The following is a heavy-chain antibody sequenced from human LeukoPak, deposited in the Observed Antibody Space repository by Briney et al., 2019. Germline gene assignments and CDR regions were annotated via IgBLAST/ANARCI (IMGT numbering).Heavy chain of an antibody. CDR1: GGSISSGGYY. CDR3: ARGSSGWLFDY. V-gene: IGHV4-31*03. Sequence: SETLSLTCTVSGGSISSGGYYWSWIRQHPGKGLEWIGYIYYSGSTYYNPSLKSRVTISVDTSKNQFSLKLSSVTAADTAVYYCARGSSGWLFDYWGQGTLVTVSS. CDR2: IYYSGST. J-gene: IGHJ4*02. D-gene: IGHD6-19*01.